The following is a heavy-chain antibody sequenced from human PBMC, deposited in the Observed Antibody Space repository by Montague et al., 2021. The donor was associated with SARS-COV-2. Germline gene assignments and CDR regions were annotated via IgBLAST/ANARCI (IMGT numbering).Heavy chain of an antibody. J-gene: IGHJ4*02. CDR2: VSSRGST. CDR3: ARDVRYYYDQ. Sequence: SETLSLTCSVSGGSMSSYHWIWIRQPPGKGLEWIGYVSSRGSTNXNPSLKSRVTISLDTSKNRFSLRVTSVTAADTAVYYCARDVRYYYDQWGQGILVTVSS. D-gene: IGHD3-10*01. V-gene: IGHV4-59*01. CDR1: GGSMSSYH.